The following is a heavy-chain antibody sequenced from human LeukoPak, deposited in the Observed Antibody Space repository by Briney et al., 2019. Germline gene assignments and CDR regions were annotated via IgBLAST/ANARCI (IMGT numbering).Heavy chain of an antibody. Sequence: GGSLRLSCAASGFTFSSYEMTWVRHAPGKGLERVSYISSSGLSIHYAASVRGLFTISRDNAINSLYLQMNSLRAEDTALYYCARERVTTGGDGFDIWGQGTMVTVSS. J-gene: IGHJ3*02. V-gene: IGHV3-48*03. CDR1: GFTFSSYE. D-gene: IGHD4-17*01. CDR3: ARERVTTGGDGFDI. CDR2: ISSSGLSI.